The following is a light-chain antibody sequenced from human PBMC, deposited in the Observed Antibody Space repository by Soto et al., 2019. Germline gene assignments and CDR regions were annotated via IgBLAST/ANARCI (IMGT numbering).Light chain of an antibody. CDR3: HQRQSWPRT. CDR1: QSVSSSY. J-gene: IGKJ1*01. CDR2: QTS. V-gene: IGKV3D-20*02. Sequence: EIVLTQSPGTLSFSPGERATLSAMASQSVSSSYLAWYQQKPGQAPRLLIYQTSIRAAGIPARFSASGSGTDFTLTISDVQPEDFALYYCHQRQSWPRTFGQGTKVDIK.